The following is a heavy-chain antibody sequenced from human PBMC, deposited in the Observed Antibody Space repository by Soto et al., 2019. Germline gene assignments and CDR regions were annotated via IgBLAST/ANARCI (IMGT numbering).Heavy chain of an antibody. Sequence: GGSRRLSCAASGGTVSRNYMSGGRQAPGKGLEWVSVIYSGGSTYYADSVKGRFTISRDNSKNTLYLQMSSLRDEDTAVYFCVRDPNGIIDFDFWGQGTQVTVSS. CDR3: VRDPNGIIDFDF. CDR2: IYSGGST. J-gene: IGHJ4*02. V-gene: IGHV3-66*01. CDR1: GGTVSRNY. D-gene: IGHD2-8*01.